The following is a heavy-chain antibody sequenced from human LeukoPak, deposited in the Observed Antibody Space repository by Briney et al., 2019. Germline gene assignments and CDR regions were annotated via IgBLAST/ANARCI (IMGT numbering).Heavy chain of an antibody. D-gene: IGHD6-13*01. CDR3: ARAVSTWYQYYFDF. CDR2: ISYDGSNK. CDR1: GFTFSSYA. J-gene: IGHJ4*02. V-gene: IGHV3-30*14. Sequence: GGSLRLSCAASGFTFSSYAMHRVRQAPGKGLEWVAVISYDGSNKYYADSVKGRFTISRDNSKNTLYLEMNSLRAEDTAVYYCARAVSTWYQYYFDFWGQGILVTVSS.